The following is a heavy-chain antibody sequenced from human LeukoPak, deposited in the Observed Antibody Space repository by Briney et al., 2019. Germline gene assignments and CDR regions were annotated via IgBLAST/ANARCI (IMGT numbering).Heavy chain of an antibody. CDR2: IYSSGST. Sequence: PSETLSLTCSVSGGSVSSDSYFWNWVRQPPGKGLEWIGYIYSSGSTNYNRSLKSRVTISLDTSKNQFSLKLSSVTAADTAVYYCARGRNFTVTTFYYFDYWGQGTLITVSS. CDR3: ARGRNFTVTTFYYFDY. V-gene: IGHV4-61*01. J-gene: IGHJ4*02. D-gene: IGHD4-17*01. CDR1: GGSVSSDSYF.